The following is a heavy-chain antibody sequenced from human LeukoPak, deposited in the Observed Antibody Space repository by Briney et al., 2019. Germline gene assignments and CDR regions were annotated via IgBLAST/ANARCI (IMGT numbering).Heavy chain of an antibody. CDR1: GYTFTSYG. V-gene: IGHV1-18*01. D-gene: IGHD6-19*01. Sequence: ASVKVSCKASGYTFTSYGISWVRQAPGQGLEWMGWISAYNGNTSYAQKLQGRVTMTTDTSTSTAYMELRSLRSDDTAVYYCARDHIKGIAVAGTWNYWGQGTLVTVSS. CDR2: ISAYNGNT. CDR3: ARDHIKGIAVAGTWNY. J-gene: IGHJ4*02.